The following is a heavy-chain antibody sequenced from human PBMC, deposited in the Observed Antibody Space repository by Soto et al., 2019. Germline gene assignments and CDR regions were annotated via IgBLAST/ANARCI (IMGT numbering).Heavy chain of an antibody. CDR2: IYYSGST. J-gene: IGHJ4*02. D-gene: IGHD3-22*01. CDR3: ARRGYYYDSSGYYPFDY. CDR1: GGSISSYY. Sequence: PSETLSLTCTVSGGSISSYYWSWIRQPPGKGLEWIGYIYYSGSTNYNPSLKSRVTISVDTSKNQFSLKLSSVTAADTAVYYCARRGYYYDSSGYYPFDYWGQGTLVTVSS. V-gene: IGHV4-59*08.